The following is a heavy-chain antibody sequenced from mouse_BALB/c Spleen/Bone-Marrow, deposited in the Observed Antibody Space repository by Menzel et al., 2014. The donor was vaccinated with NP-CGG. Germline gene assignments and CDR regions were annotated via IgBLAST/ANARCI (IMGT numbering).Heavy chain of an antibody. V-gene: IGHV14-3*02. CDR3: ARYYYGSSYAMDY. CDR2: IDPANGNT. D-gene: IGHD1-1*01. Sequence: EVQLQQSGAELVKPGASVKLSCTASGFNIKDTYMHWVKQRPVQGLEWIGRIDPANGNTKYDPKFQGKATITADTSSNTAYLQLSSLTSEDTAVYYCARYYYGSSYAMDYWGHGTSVTVSS. J-gene: IGHJ4*01. CDR1: GFNIKDTY.